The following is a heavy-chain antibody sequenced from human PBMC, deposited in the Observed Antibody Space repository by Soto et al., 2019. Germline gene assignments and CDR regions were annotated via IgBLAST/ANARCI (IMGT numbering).Heavy chain of an antibody. V-gene: IGHV4-30-4*01. CDR3: ARAPLPHDSSGYYDWFDP. D-gene: IGHD3-22*01. J-gene: IGHJ5*02. Sequence: SETLSLTCTVSGGSISSGDYYWSWIRQPPGKGLEWIGYIYYSGSTYYNPSLKSRVTISVDTSKNQFSLKLSSVTAADTAVYYCARAPLPHDSSGYYDWFDPWGQGTLVTVSS. CDR2: IYYSGST. CDR1: GGSISSGDYY.